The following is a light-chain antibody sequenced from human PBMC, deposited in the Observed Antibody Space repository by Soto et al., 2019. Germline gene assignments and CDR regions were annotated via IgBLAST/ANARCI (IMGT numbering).Light chain of an antibody. CDR1: QSVSSSY. J-gene: IGKJ4*02. CDR3: QQYGSSPT. Sequence: EIVLTQSPGTLSLSPGERATLSCRASQSVSSSYLAWYQQKPGQAPRLLIYGASSRATGIPDRFSGSGAGTDFTRTISRLDPEDFALYYCQQYGSSPTFGGGTKVEIK. V-gene: IGKV3-20*01. CDR2: GAS.